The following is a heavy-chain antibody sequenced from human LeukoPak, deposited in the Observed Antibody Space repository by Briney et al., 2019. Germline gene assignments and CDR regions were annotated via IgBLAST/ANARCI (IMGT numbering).Heavy chain of an antibody. CDR3: VKDSQTYGLDV. J-gene: IGHJ6*02. V-gene: IGHV3-9*01. CDR1: GFTFSDYG. CDR2: INWNGDDI. Sequence: GGSLRLSCAVPGFTFSDYGIHWVRQAPGKGLEWVSYINWNGDDIGYGDSVKGRFIVSRDNAKNSLYLQMNSLRPEDTALYYCVKDSQTYGLDVWGQGATVIVSS.